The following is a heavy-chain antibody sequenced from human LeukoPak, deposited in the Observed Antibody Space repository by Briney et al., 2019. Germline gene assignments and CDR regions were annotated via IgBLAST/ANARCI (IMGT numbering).Heavy chain of an antibody. V-gene: IGHV3-21*01. J-gene: IGHJ4*02. CDR3: AKVSERTLGAFDY. CDR2: ISSGTSYI. D-gene: IGHD1-1*01. CDR1: GFSISSYW. Sequence: PGGSLRLSCAASGFSISSYWMSWVRQAPGKGLEWVSSISSGTSYIYYAGSVKGRFTISRDNAKNSLYLQMNSLRAEDTAVYYCAKVSERTLGAFDYWGQGTLVTVSS.